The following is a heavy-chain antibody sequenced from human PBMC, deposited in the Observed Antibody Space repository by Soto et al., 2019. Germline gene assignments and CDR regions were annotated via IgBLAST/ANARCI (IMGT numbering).Heavy chain of an antibody. Sequence: QVQLQESGPGLVKPSQTLSLTCTVSGGSISSGGYYWSWIRQHPGKGLEWIGYIYYSGSTYYNPSLKSRLNLSVDTSKNQFSRKLSSVTAAHTAVYYCGRSYQRYFHPNWFDPWGQGTMVTVSS. J-gene: IGHJ5*02. D-gene: IGHD3-9*01. CDR1: GGSISSGGYY. CDR3: GRSYQRYFHPNWFDP. V-gene: IGHV4-31*03. CDR2: IYYSGST.